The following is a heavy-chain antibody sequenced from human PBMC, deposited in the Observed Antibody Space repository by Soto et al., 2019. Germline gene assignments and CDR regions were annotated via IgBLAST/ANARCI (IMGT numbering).Heavy chain of an antibody. CDR2: IYYSGNT. CDR1: GGSISTYY. D-gene: IGHD1-20*01. J-gene: IGHJ6*02. V-gene: IGHV4-59*01. Sequence: PSETLSLTCTVSGGSISTYYWSWIRQPPGKGLEWIGYIYYSGNTNYNPSLKSRVTISVDTSKNQFSLNLSSVTAADTAVYYCARVDNWNYYYGMDVWGQGTTVTVSS. CDR3: ARVDNWNYYYGMDV.